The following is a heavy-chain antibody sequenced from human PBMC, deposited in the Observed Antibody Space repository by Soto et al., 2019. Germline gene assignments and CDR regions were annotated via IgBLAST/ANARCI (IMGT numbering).Heavy chain of an antibody. D-gene: IGHD3-10*01. CDR1: GFTFSSYG. Sequence: QVQLVESGGGVVQPGRSLRLSCAASGFTFSSYGMHWVRQAPGKGLEWVAVIWYDGSNKYYADSVKGRFTISRDNSKNPLYLQMNSLRAEDTAVYYCARILPYYYGSGSNLDYWGQGTLVTVSS. CDR3: ARILPYYYGSGSNLDY. CDR2: IWYDGSNK. J-gene: IGHJ4*02. V-gene: IGHV3-33*01.